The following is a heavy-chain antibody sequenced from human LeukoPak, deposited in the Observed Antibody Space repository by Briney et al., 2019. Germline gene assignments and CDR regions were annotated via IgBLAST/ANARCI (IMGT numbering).Heavy chain of an antibody. J-gene: IGHJ6*02. CDR3: ARENGDYYYYGMDV. CDR2: ISYDGSNK. V-gene: IGHV3-30-3*01. D-gene: IGHD4-17*01. Sequence: PGGSLRLSCAASGFTFSSYAMHWVRQAPGKGLEWVAVISYDGSNKYYADSVKGRFTISRDNSKNTLYLQMNSLRAEDTAVYYCARENGDYYYYGMDVWGQGTTVTASS. CDR1: GFTFSSYA.